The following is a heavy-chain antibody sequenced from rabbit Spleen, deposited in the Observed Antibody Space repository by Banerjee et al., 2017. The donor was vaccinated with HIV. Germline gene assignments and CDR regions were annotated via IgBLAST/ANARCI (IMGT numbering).Heavy chain of an antibody. CDR1: GFDFSRTG. CDR3: ARDGVGGSYFAL. D-gene: IGHD8-1*01. CDR2: IDPVFGIT. J-gene: IGHJ6*01. V-gene: IGHV1S47*01. Sequence: QQQLVESGGGLVKPGASLTLTCKASGFDFSRTGVSWVRQAPGKGLEWIGYIDPVFGITYYASWVNGRFSISRENAQNTVFLQMTSLTAADTATYFCARDGVGGSYFALWGPGTLVTVS.